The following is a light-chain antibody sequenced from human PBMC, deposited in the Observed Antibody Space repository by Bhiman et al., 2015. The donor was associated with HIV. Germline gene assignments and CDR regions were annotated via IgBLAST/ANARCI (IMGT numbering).Light chain of an antibody. V-gene: IGLV2-8*01. CDR3: SSYAGSTKGYV. CDR1: SSDVGGYNY. CDR2: EVS. J-gene: IGLJ1*01. Sequence: LTQPPSASGSPGQSVTISCTGTSSDVGGYNYVSWYQQHPGKAPKLMIYEVSKRPSGVPDRFSGSKSGNTASLTVSGLQAEDEADYYCSSYAGSTKGYVFGTGTKVTVL.